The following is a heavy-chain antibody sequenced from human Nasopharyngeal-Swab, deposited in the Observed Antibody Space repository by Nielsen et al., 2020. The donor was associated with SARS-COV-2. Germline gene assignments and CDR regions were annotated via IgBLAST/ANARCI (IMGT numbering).Heavy chain of an antibody. D-gene: IGHD3-10*01. CDR1: GGSFSGYY. CDR3: ARGVTMVRGVIRKAGDYFDY. Sequence: SETLSLTCAVYGGSFSGYYWSWIRQPPGKGLEWIGEINHSGSTNYNPSLKSRVTISVDTSKNQFSLKLSPVTAADTAVYYCARGVTMVRGVIRKAGDYFDYWGQGTLVTVSS. CDR2: INHSGST. J-gene: IGHJ4*02. V-gene: IGHV4-34*01.